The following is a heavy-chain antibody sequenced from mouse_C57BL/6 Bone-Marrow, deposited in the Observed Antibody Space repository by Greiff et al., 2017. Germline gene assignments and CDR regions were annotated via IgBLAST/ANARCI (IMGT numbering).Heavy chain of an antibody. CDR3: VVWCRLCAY. V-gene: IGHV1-64*01. Sequence: VQLQQPGAELVKPGASVKLSCKASGYTFTSYWMHWVKQRPGQGLEWIGMIHPNSGSTNYNEKFKSKATLTADKSSSTAYMQRSSLTSEDSAVYYCVVWCRLCAYWGQGTLVTVSA. CDR2: IHPNSGST. CDR1: GYTFTSYW. D-gene: IGHD1-1*02. J-gene: IGHJ3*01.